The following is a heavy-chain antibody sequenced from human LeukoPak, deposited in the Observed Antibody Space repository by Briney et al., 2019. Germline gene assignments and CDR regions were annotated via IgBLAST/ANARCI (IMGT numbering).Heavy chain of an antibody. Sequence: ASVKVSCKASGYTFTSYYMHWVRQAPGQGLEWMGIINPSGGSTSYAQKFQGRVTMTRDTSTSTVYMELSSLRSEDTALYYCARAKGGGYCSGDDCYSGGWIEDYWGQGTLVTVSS. CDR1: GYTFTSYY. V-gene: IGHV1-46*01. J-gene: IGHJ4*02. CDR3: ARAKGGGYCSGDDCYSGGWIEDY. D-gene: IGHD2-15*01. CDR2: INPSGGST.